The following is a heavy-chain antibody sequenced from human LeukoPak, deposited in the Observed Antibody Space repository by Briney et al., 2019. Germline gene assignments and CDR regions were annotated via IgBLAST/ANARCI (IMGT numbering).Heavy chain of an antibody. CDR1: GGSFSGYY. D-gene: IGHD3-16*01. Sequence: SETLSLTCGVYGGSFSGYYWSWIRQPPGKGLEWIGEITHSGSTNYNPSLKSRVTISVDTSKNQFSLKLSSVTAADTAVYYCAREIRLSVYFDIWGQGTMVTVSS. CDR2: ITHSGST. J-gene: IGHJ3*02. V-gene: IGHV4-34*01. CDR3: AREIRLSVYFDI.